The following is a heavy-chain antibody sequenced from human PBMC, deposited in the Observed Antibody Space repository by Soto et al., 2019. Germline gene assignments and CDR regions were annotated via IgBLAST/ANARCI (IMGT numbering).Heavy chain of an antibody. CDR1: GGTFSSYA. V-gene: IGHV1-69*13. CDR3: AREVRDGYNSDFFDY. CDR2: IIPIFGTA. D-gene: IGHD5-12*01. Sequence: RASVKVSCKASGGTFSSYAISWVRQAPGQGLEWMGGIIPIFGTANYAQKFQGRVTITADESTSTAYMELSSLRSEDTAVYYCAREVRDGYNSDFFDYWGQGTLVTVSS. J-gene: IGHJ4*02.